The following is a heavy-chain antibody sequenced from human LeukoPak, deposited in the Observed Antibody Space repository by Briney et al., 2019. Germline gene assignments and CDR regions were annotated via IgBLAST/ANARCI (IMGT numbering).Heavy chain of an antibody. J-gene: IGHJ4*02. CDR2: INQNGGVK. D-gene: IGHD4-23*01. CDR3: TRTVNSASDF. Sequence: GGSLRLSCAASGFSFNSDWMDWVRQAPGKGLEWVATINQNGGVKYYVDSVKGRFTISRDNAKTSLFLQMNSLRIDDTAMYYCTRTVNSASDFWGQGTLVTVSS. CDR1: GFSFNSDW. V-gene: IGHV3-7*03.